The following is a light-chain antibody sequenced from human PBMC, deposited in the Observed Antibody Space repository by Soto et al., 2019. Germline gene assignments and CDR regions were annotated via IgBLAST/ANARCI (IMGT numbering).Light chain of an antibody. Sequence: EIVMTQSPATLSVSAGERATLSCRASQSVNSNLAWYQQKPGQAPRLLIYGASTRATGIPARFSGSGSGTEFTLTISSLQSEDFAVYYCQQYNNWPLYTFGQGTKLEIK. CDR2: GAS. V-gene: IGKV3-15*01. J-gene: IGKJ2*01. CDR1: QSVNSN. CDR3: QQYNNWPLYT.